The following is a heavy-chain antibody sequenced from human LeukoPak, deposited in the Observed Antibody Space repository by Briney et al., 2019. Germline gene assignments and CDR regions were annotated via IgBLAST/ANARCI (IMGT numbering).Heavy chain of an antibody. V-gene: IGHV3-21*01. CDR3: ARDRGGGYVGERHFDY. CDR1: GFTLSSYS. D-gene: IGHD3-16*01. Sequence: RRSLSLSCAVSGFTLSSYSMNWVRHAPGKGLEWVSSISSSSSYIYYADSVKVRFTSSRDNAKKSLYLQMNRLRAEDTAVYYCARDRGGGYVGERHFDYWGQGTLVTVSS. J-gene: IGHJ4*02. CDR2: ISSSSSYI.